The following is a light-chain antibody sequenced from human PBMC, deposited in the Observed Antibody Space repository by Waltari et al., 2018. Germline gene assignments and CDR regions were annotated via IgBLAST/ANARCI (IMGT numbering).Light chain of an antibody. CDR2: DDS. CDR3: QVWDLATDHYV. V-gene: IGLV3-21*04. J-gene: IGLJ1*01. Sequence: SYVLTQPPSVSVAPGKTATITCGGNNIGSETVHWYQQKPGQAPVVVIADDSDRPAGIPDRFSGSNSGNTATLTISRVEDGDEADYYCQVWDLATDHYVFGSGTKVTVL. CDR1: NIGSET.